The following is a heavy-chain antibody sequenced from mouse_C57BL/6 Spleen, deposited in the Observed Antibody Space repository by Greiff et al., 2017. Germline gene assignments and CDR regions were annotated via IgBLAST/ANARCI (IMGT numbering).Heavy chain of an antibody. CDR3: ARPNDYYGSAPFAY. CDR1: GFTFSSYT. J-gene: IGHJ3*01. D-gene: IGHD1-1*01. Sequence: EVKLVESGGGLVKPGGSLKLSCAASGFTFSSYTMSWVRQTPEKRLEWVATISGGGGNTYYPDSVKGRFTISRDNAKNTLYLQMSSLRSEDTALYYCARPNDYYGSAPFAYWGQGTLVTVSA. V-gene: IGHV5-9*01. CDR2: ISGGGGNT.